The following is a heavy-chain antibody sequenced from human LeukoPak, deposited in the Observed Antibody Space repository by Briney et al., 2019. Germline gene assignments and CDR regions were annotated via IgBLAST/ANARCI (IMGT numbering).Heavy chain of an antibody. Sequence: SETLSLTCTVSGGSIRDYFWSWIRQPPGKGLEWIGHVSYSGSTNYNPSLKSRVTISVDTSKNQFSLKLSSVTAVDTAVYYCARLYYYGSGSYYYYYGMDVWGQGTTVTVSS. CDR3: ARLYYYGSGSYYYYYGMDV. CDR2: VSYSGST. J-gene: IGHJ6*02. CDR1: GGSIRDYF. V-gene: IGHV4-59*01. D-gene: IGHD3-10*01.